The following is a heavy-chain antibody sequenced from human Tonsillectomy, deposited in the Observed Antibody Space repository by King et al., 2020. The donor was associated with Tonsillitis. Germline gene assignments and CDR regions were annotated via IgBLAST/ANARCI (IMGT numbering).Heavy chain of an antibody. V-gene: IGHV3-49*03. CDR3: TRLLVRGIIVPNDAFHI. CDR2: IRSKVYGGTS. CDR1: GFTFGDYA. J-gene: IGHJ3*02. D-gene: IGHD3-10*01. Sequence: VQLVESGGDLVQPGRSLRLSCTASGFTFGDYAMSWFRQAPGKGLEWVGFIRSKVYGGTSEYAASVKGRFTISRDDSNSIAYLQMNSLKTEETALYYCTRLLVRGIIVPNDAFHIWGQGTMVTVSS.